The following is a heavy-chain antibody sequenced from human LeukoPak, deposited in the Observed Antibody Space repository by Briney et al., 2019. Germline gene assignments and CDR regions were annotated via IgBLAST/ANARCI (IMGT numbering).Heavy chain of an antibody. Sequence: ASVKVSCKASGYTFIGYYMYWVRQAPGQGLEWMGWINPNSGGTNYAQNFQGRVTMTRGTSISTAYMEVSRLRSDDTAVYYCAREDSSGYDYWGQGTLVTVSS. D-gene: IGHD3-22*01. CDR1: GYTFIGYY. CDR3: AREDSSGYDY. V-gene: IGHV1-2*02. J-gene: IGHJ4*02. CDR2: INPNSGGT.